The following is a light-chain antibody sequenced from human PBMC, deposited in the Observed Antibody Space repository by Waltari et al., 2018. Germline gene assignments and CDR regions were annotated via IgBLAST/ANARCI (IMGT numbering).Light chain of an antibody. CDR1: QDISNY. CDR2: DAS. V-gene: IGKV1-33*01. J-gene: IGKJ5*01. Sequence: DIQMTQSPSSLSASVGDRVTITCQASQDISNYLNWYQQKPGKAPKLLIYDASNLEKRVPSRFSGSGSGTDFTFTISSLQPEDIATYYCQQYDNLPITFGQGTRLEIK. CDR3: QQYDNLPIT.